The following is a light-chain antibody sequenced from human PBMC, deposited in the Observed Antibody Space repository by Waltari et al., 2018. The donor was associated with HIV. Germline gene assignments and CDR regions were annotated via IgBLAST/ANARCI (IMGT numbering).Light chain of an antibody. CDR1: RSNIGSKT. CDR2: SND. Sequence: QSVLTQPPSASGTPGQRVPIPCSGSRSNIGSKTVHWYQQLPGTAPKLLIYSNDQRPSGVPDRFSGSKSGTSASLAISGLQSEDEAGYYCAAWDVSLNGLVFGGGTKLTVL. CDR3: AAWDVSLNGLV. V-gene: IGLV1-44*01. J-gene: IGLJ2*01.